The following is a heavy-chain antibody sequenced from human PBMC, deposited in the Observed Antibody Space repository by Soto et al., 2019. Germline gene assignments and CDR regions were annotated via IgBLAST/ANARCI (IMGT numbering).Heavy chain of an antibody. V-gene: IGHV3-73*02. CDR3: TGGLEG. J-gene: IGHJ4*02. CDR1: GFTFSGSA. Sequence: VQLVECGGGLVQPGVSLKHSCAASGFTFSGSAMHWVRQASGKGLEWVGRIRSKANSYATAYAASVKGRFTVSRDDSKNTAYLQMNSLKTEDTAVYYCTGGLEGWGQGTLVTVSS. D-gene: IGHD6-19*01. CDR2: IRSKANSYAT.